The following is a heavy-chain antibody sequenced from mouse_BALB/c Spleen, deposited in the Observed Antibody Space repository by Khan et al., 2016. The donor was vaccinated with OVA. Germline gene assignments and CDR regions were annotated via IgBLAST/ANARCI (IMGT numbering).Heavy chain of an antibody. D-gene: IGHD1-1*01. Sequence: DLVEPGASVKLSCKASGYTFTSYWINWIKERPGQGLEWIGQIGPGSGSAYYNELFKGKATLTVDTSSSTVYIQLSSLSSEDSAVLFCARSNYYGRGLYAMDSLVQGTSVTVSS. J-gene: IGHJ4*01. V-gene: IGHV1S41*01. CDR1: GYTFTSYW. CDR2: IGPGSGSA. CDR3: ARSNYYGRGLYAMDS.